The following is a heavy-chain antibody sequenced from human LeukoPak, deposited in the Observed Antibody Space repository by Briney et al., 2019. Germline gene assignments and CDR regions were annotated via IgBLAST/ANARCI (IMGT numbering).Heavy chain of an antibody. CDR2: INPSGGST. V-gene: IGHV1-46*01. CDR3: ARDGPRIAALGEDFDY. Sequence: ASVKLSCKASGYTFTSYYTHWVRQAPGQGLEWMGIINPSGGSTSYSQKFQGRVTMTRDTSTSTVYMELSSLRSEDTAVYYCARDGPRIAALGEDFDYWGQGTLVTVSS. CDR1: GYTFTSYY. J-gene: IGHJ4*02. D-gene: IGHD6-6*01.